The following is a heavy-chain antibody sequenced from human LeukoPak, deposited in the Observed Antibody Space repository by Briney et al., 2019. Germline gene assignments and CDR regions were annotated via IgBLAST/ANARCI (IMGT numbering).Heavy chain of an antibody. V-gene: IGHV4-4*07. D-gene: IGHD6-13*01. CDR1: GGSISSYY. CDR3: ASSAAGYYYYYMDV. CDR2: IYTSGST. Sequence: SETLSLTCTVSGGSISSYYWSWIRQPAGQGLEWIGRIYTSGSTNYNPSLKSRVTISVDKSKNQFSLKLSSVTAADTAVYYCASSAAGYYYYYMDVWGKGTTVTVSS. J-gene: IGHJ6*03.